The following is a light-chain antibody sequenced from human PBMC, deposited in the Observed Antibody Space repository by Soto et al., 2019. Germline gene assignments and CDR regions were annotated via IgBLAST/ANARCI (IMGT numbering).Light chain of an antibody. V-gene: IGLV2-14*03. CDR3: SSYTSSSTYV. Sequence: QSVLTQPASVSGSPGQSITISCTGTSSDVGNNNYVSWYQHNPGRAPKVMICDVTNRPSGVSNRFSGSKSGNTASLTISGLQAEDGADYYCSSYTSSSTYVFGTGTKVT. J-gene: IGLJ1*01. CDR1: SSDVGNNNY. CDR2: DVT.